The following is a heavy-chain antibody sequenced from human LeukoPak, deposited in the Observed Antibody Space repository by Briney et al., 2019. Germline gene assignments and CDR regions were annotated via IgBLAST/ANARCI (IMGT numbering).Heavy chain of an antibody. CDR1: GFTFSSYG. Sequence: GGSLRLSCAASGFTFSSYGMHWVRQAPGKGLEWVAVISYDGSNEYYVDSVKGRFTISRDNSKNTLYLQMNSLRAEDTAVYYCARAAAGSNWGQGTLVTVSS. J-gene: IGHJ4*02. CDR3: ARAAAGSN. V-gene: IGHV3-30*03. CDR2: ISYDGSNE. D-gene: IGHD6-13*01.